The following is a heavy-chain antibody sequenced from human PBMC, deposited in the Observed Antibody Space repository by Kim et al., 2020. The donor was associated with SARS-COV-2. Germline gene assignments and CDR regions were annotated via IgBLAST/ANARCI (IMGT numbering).Heavy chain of an antibody. CDR1: GFTFSNYW. CDR3: VRYQSLSGSIN. D-gene: IGHD3-10*01. J-gene: IGHJ4*02. CDR2: IDGDGNST. Sequence: GGSLRLSCAASGFTFSNYWMFWFRQAPGKGLVWVSRIDGDGNSTTYADSVKGRFTISRDNAKNTLYLQMDSLRAEDTAIYYCVRYQSLSGSINWGQGTLV. V-gene: IGHV3-74*01.